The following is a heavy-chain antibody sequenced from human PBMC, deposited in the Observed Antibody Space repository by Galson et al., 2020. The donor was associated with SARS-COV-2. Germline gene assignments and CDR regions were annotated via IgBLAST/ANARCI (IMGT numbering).Heavy chain of an antibody. Sequence: GSLRLSCAASGFTFSSYAMNWVRQAPGKGLEWVSDIDNGGGATYYADSVRGRFTISRDNSKNTLYLQMNSLRAEDTAVYYCAKATRTSWASFDCGGQGILVTVSS. CDR2: IDNGGGAT. D-gene: IGHD7-27*01. J-gene: IGHJ4*02. CDR3: AKATRTSWASFDC. CDR1: GFTFSSYA. V-gene: IGHV3-23*01.